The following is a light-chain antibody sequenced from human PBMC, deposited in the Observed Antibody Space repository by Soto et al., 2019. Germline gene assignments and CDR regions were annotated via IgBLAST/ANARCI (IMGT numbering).Light chain of an antibody. CDR3: QHRHN. V-gene: IGKV3-11*01. CDR2: DAS. Sequence: DIVLTQSPATLSLSPGERATLSCRASQSVSRDFAWYQQKPGQAPRLLIYDASNRATGISARFSGSGSGTDFTLTINSLQPEDFAVYYCQHRHNFGPGTKVDFK. J-gene: IGKJ3*01. CDR1: QSVSRD.